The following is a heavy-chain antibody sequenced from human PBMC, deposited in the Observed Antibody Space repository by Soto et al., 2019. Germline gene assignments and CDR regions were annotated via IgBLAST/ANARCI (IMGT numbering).Heavy chain of an antibody. D-gene: IGHD6-13*01. CDR2: IYSGGST. Sequence: HPGGSLRLSCAASGFTVSSNYMSWVRQAPGKGLEWVSVIYSGGSTYYADSVKGRFTISRDNSKNTLYLQMNSLRAEDTAVYYCAREGSAAAGYYFDYWGQGTLVTVSS. CDR3: AREGSAAAGYYFDY. J-gene: IGHJ4*02. CDR1: GFTVSSNY. V-gene: IGHV3-53*01.